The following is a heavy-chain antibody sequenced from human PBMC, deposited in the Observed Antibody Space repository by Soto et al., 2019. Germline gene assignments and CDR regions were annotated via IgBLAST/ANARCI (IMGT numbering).Heavy chain of an antibody. Sequence: QVQLQESGPRLVKPSGTLSLTCTVSGGSISSNNWWTWVRQPPGKGLEWIGEIYHSGDTNYKPSIETRVSISVDKSKIQISLRLNSVTAADTAVYYCARETYSNYGGWIDFWGQGALVTVSS. CDR1: GGSISSNNW. CDR3: ARETYSNYGGWIDF. J-gene: IGHJ4*02. CDR2: IYHSGDT. V-gene: IGHV4-4*02. D-gene: IGHD4-4*01.